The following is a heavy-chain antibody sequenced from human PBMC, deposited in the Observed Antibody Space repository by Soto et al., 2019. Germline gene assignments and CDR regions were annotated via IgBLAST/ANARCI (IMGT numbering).Heavy chain of an antibody. Sequence: SETLSLTCTVSGGSISRYYWSWIRQPPGKELEWIGYISYSGSTKYSPSLTRRVTISLGTSKNQFSLKLSSVTAADTAVYYCASQVSYDFWSCFHKWGQGPLATVSS. CDR2: ISYSGST. V-gene: IGHV4-59*08. CDR3: ASQVSYDFWSCFHK. J-gene: IGHJ4*02. D-gene: IGHD3-3*01. CDR1: GGSISRYY.